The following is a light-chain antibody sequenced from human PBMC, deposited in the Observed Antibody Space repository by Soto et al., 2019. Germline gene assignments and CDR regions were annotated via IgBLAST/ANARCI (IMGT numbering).Light chain of an antibody. J-gene: IGKJ5*01. CDR2: DAS. CDR1: QSVSSD. V-gene: IGKV3-11*01. Sequence: EIVLTQSPATLSLSPGERGTLSCRASQSVSSDLAWYQQRPGQAPRLLIHDASNRATGIPARFSGSGSGTDFTLTISSLEPEDFAVYYRQQRSKWPITFGQGTRLEIK. CDR3: QQRSKWPIT.